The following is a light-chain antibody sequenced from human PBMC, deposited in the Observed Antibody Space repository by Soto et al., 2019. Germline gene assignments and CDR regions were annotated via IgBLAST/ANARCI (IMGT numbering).Light chain of an antibody. CDR2: GSS. V-gene: IGKV3-15*01. J-gene: IGKJ1*01. CDR1: QSVSSN. CDR3: QQYNNWPEK. Sequence: EIVMTHSPATLSVSPWERATLSCRASQSVSSNLAWYHQKPGQAPRLLIYGSSTRATGIPARFSGSGSGTEFTLTISSLQSEDFAVYYCQQYNNWPEKFGQGTKVDIK.